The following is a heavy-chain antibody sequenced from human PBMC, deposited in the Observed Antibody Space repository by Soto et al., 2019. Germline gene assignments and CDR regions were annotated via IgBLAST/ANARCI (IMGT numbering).Heavy chain of an antibody. Sequence: SETLSLTCTVSGGSISSYYWSWIRQPPGKGLEWIGYIYYSGSTNYNPSLKSRVTISVDTSKNQFSLKLSSVTAADTAVYYCASRAADYDFWSGYYSYYYYMDVWGKGTTFTVSS. CDR2: IYYSGST. D-gene: IGHD3-3*01. V-gene: IGHV4-59*08. J-gene: IGHJ6*03. CDR1: GGSISSYY. CDR3: ASRAADYDFWSGYYSYYYYMDV.